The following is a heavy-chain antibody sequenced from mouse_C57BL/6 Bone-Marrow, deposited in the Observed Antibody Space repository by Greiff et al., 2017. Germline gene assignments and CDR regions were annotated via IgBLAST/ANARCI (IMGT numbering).Heavy chain of an antibody. CDR1: GFTFSSYA. V-gene: IGHV5-4*03. D-gene: IGHD2-4*01. J-gene: IGHJ4*01. Sequence: EVMLVESGGGLVKPGGSLKLSCAASGFTFSSYAMSWVRQTPEKRLEWVATISDGGSYTYYPDNVKGRFTLSRDNAKNNLYLQMSHLKSEDTAMYYCARQLRARDYWGQGTSVTVSS. CDR3: ARQLRARDY. CDR2: ISDGGSYT.